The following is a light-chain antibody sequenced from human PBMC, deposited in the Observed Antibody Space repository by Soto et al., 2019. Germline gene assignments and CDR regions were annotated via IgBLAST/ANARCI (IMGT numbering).Light chain of an antibody. J-gene: IGKJ1*01. CDR2: GAS. V-gene: IGKV3-15*01. Sequence: VVMTQSPATLSVSPGERATFSCRASQSVYSNLAWYQQKPGQAPRLLIYGASSRASRVPVRFSGSGSGTEFTLTISSVESEDFVVYYCQQYNSWPRTFGQGTKVEIK. CDR1: QSVYSN. CDR3: QQYNSWPRT.